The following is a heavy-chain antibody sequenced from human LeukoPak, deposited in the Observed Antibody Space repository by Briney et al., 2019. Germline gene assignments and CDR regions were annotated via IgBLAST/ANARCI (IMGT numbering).Heavy chain of an antibody. D-gene: IGHD5-12*01. CDR1: GLSVSDNY. Sequence: GGSLRLSCAVSGLSVSDNYMSWGRQAPGKGLEWVAVIYTSGSTYYADSVKGRFTISRDNSKNTLYPQMNSVKADDTAMYYCVREGIYSTGGHWGRGTLVTVSS. V-gene: IGHV3-66*03. CDR3: VREGIYSTGGH. CDR2: IYTSGST. J-gene: IGHJ4*02.